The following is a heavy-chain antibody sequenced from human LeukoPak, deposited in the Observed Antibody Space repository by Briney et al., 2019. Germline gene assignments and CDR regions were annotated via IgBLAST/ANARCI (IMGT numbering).Heavy chain of an antibody. CDR3: ASRDSITIFGVASDY. CDR1: GVSLNSSKYY. Sequence: SETLSLTCSVSGVSLNSSKYYWGWIRQPPGKGLEWIGSLYSSEKAFYNPSLKSRVTISVDKSKNQFSLKLSSVTAADTAVYYCASRDSITIFGVASDYWGQGTLVTVSS. CDR2: LYSSEKA. V-gene: IGHV4-39*07. D-gene: IGHD3-3*01. J-gene: IGHJ4*02.